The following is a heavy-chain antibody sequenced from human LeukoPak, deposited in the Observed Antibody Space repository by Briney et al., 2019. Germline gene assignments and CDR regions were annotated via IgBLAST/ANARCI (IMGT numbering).Heavy chain of an antibody. CDR3: ARASGSREAAEYFQH. V-gene: IGHV3-11*04. J-gene: IGHJ1*01. D-gene: IGHD1-26*01. Sequence: PGGSLRLSCTASGFTFRDYYVTWIRQAPGKGLEWVSYIRSTGSSTAYADSVKGRFTISRDNAKNSLYLQMNSLRAEDTAVYYCARASGSREAAEYFQHWGQGTLVTVSS. CDR1: GFTFRDYY. CDR2: IRSTGSST.